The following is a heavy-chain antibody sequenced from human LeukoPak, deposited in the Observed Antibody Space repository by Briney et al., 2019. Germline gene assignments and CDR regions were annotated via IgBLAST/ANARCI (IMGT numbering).Heavy chain of an antibody. CDR3: ATDGPTTFAFDI. J-gene: IGHJ3*02. Sequence: ASVKVSCKVSGYTLTELSMHWVRQAPGKGLEWMGGFDPEDGETIYAQKFQGRVTMTEDTSTDTAYMELSSLRSEDTAVYYCATDGPTTFAFDIWGQGTMVTVSS. CDR2: FDPEDGET. CDR1: GYTLTELS. D-gene: IGHD2/OR15-2a*01. V-gene: IGHV1-24*01.